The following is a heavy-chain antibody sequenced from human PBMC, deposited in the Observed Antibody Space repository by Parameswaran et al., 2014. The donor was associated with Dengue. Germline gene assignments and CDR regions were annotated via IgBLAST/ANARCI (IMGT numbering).Heavy chain of an antibody. Sequence: APGKGPEWVSAIGTGGDTYYADSVMGRFTISRDNAKKSLYLQMNSLIAEDMAVYYCARGIVVVPAAYYYYGMDVWGQGTTVTVSS. D-gene: IGHD2-2*01. CDR3: ARGIVVVPAAYYYYGMDV. CDR2: IGTGGDT. V-gene: IGHV3-47*02. J-gene: IGHJ6*02.